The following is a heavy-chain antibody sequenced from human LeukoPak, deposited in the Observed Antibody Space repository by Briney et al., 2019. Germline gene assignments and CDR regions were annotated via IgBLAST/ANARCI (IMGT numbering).Heavy chain of an antibody. V-gene: IGHV3-23*01. Sequence: GGSLRLSCEASGFTFRTYGMTWVRQAPGKGLEWVSGITGSSTWTYYADSVKGRFTISRDNSKNTLHLQMDSLRAEDTAIYYCAKVSRSGWYMEDYWGQGTLVTVSS. CDR3: AKVSRSGWYMEDY. J-gene: IGHJ4*02. D-gene: IGHD6-19*01. CDR1: GFTFRTYG. CDR2: ITGSSTWT.